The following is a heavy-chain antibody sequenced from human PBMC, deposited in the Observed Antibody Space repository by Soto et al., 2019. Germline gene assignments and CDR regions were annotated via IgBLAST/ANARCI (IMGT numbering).Heavy chain of an antibody. CDR3: ARLGDVPYYYYGMDV. V-gene: IGHV1-18*01. J-gene: IGHJ6*02. CDR2: INGYNGNA. D-gene: IGHD3-16*01. Sequence: QVQLVQSGAEVKKPGASVTVSCKASGYTFTTYGVSWVRQAPGQGLEWMGWINGYNGNAKYAENLQGRVSMTTDTSTTTAYMAVRSLRSDDTAVDYGARLGDVPYYYYGMDVWGQGTTVTVSS. CDR1: GYTFTTYG.